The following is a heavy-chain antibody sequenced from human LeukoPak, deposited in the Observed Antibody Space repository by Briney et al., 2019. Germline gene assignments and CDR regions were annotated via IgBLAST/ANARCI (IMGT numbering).Heavy chain of an antibody. J-gene: IGHJ4*02. D-gene: IGHD6-19*01. Sequence: PSETLSLTCTVSGGSISSSSYSWGWIRHPPGKGLEWIGSIYYSGSTYYNPSLKSRVTISVDTSKNQFSLKLSSVTAADTAVYYCARHISIAVAGTRATDYWGQGTLVTVSS. CDR3: ARHISIAVAGTRATDY. CDR1: GGSISSSSYS. CDR2: IYYSGST. V-gene: IGHV4-39*01.